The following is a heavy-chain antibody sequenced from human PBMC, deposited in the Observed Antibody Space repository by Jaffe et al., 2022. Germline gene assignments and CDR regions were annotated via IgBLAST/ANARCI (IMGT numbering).Heavy chain of an antibody. D-gene: IGHD3-22*01. Sequence: EVQLVESGGGLVQPGGSLRLSCAASGFTFSSYEMNWVRQAPGKGLEWVSYISSSGSTIYYADSVKGRFTISRDNAKNSLYLQMNSLRAEDTAVYYCAREGNLGYDSSGYYFLDYWGQGTLVTVSS. V-gene: IGHV3-48*03. CDR2: ISSSGSTI. J-gene: IGHJ4*02. CDR3: AREGNLGYDSSGYYFLDY. CDR1: GFTFSSYE.